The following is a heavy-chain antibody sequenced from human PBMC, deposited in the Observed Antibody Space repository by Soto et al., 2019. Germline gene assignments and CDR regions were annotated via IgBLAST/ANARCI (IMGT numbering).Heavy chain of an antibody. Sequence: SETLSLTCTVSGGSISSSSYYWGWIRQPPGKGLEWIGSIYYSGSTYYNPSLKSRVTISVDTSKNQFPLKLSSVTAADTAVYYCARHNTPNRRFDYWGQGTLVTVS. CDR3: ARHNTPNRRFDY. V-gene: IGHV4-39*01. CDR2: IYYSGST. CDR1: GGSISSSSYY. J-gene: IGHJ4*02.